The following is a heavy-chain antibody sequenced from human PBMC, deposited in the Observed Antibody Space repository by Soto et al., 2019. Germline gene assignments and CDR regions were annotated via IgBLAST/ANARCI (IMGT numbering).Heavy chain of an antibody. J-gene: IGHJ4*02. CDR1: GVSISSYY. CDR2: VYYSGTT. V-gene: IGHV4-59*01. CDR3: ARAGSTWRYFFDY. D-gene: IGHD6-13*01. Sequence: SETLSLTCTVSGVSISSYYWTWIRQPPGKGLEWVGYVYYSGTTYYNPSLQSRVTISVDTSKNQFSLKVKSVTAADTAIYYCARAGSTWRYFFDYWGQGSLVTVSS.